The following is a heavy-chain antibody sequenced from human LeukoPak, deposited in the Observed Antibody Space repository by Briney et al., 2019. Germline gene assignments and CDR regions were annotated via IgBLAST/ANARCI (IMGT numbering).Heavy chain of an antibody. CDR2: ISSDGSTT. CDR3: AKDPRRYSRTGGYFDY. J-gene: IGHJ4*02. V-gene: IGHV3-74*01. D-gene: IGHD6-13*01. CDR1: GFTFGTYW. Sequence: GGSLRLSRAASGFTFGTYWMHWVRQAPGKGLVWVSRISSDGSTTTYADSVKGRFTISRDNSKNTLYLQMNSLRAEDTAVYYCAKDPRRYSRTGGYFDYWGQGTLVTVSS.